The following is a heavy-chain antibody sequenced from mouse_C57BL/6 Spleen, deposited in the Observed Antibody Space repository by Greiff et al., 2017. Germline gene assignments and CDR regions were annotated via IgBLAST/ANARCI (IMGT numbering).Heavy chain of an antibody. V-gene: IGHV1-18*01. D-gene: IGHD4-1*01. CDR2: INPNNGGT. CDR3: ARSLGDRYFDV. CDR1: GYTFTDYN. J-gene: IGHJ1*03. Sequence: VQLQQSGPELVKPGASVKIPCKASGYTFTDYNMDWVKQSHGKSLEWIGDINPNNGGTIYNQKFKGKATLTVDKSSSTAYMELRSLTSEDTAVYYCARSLGDRYFDVWGTGTTVTVSS.